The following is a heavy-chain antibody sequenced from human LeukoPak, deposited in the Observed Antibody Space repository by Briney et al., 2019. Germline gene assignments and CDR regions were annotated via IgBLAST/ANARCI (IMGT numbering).Heavy chain of an antibody. CDR3: ARETGDPPLFDY. D-gene: IGHD7-27*01. J-gene: IGHJ4*02. CDR1: GGSISGYY. CDR2: IYYNGIS. Sequence: PSETLSLTCTVSGGSISGYYWSWIRQPPGKGLEWIAYIYYNGISNYNPSLKSRVTISVDKSNNQFSLKLSSVTAADTAVYYCARETGDPPLFDYWGQGTLVTVSS. V-gene: IGHV4-59*12.